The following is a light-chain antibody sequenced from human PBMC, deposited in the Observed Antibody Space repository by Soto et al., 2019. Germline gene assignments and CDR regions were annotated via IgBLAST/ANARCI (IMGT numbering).Light chain of an antibody. Sequence: QSAPTQPASVSGSPVQSITISCAGSNSDIGSHNLVSWYQHLPDKAPKPLIYEVTDRPSRVSDRFSGSKSGNTASLTISGLRAEDEAYYYCSSYTSSTTYVFGTGTKVTVL. CDR1: NSDIGSHNL. J-gene: IGLJ1*01. V-gene: IGLV2-14*02. CDR3: SSYTSSTTYV. CDR2: EVT.